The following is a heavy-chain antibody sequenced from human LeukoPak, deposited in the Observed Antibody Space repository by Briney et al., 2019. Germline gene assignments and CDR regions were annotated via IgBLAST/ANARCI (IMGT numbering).Heavy chain of an antibody. CDR3: ASIRSGMAAAGKEH. CDR2: ISSSSSYI. J-gene: IGHJ4*02. D-gene: IGHD6-13*01. Sequence: GGSLRLSCAASGFTFSSYSMNWVRQAPGKGLEWVSSISSSSSYIYYADSVKGRFTISRDNAKNSPYLQMNSLRAEDTAVYYCASIRSGMAAAGKEHWGQGTLVTVSS. V-gene: IGHV3-21*01. CDR1: GFTFSSYS.